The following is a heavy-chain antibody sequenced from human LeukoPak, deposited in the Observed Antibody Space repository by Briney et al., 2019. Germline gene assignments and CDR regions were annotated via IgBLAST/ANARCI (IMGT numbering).Heavy chain of an antibody. V-gene: IGHV3-7*04. Sequence: SGGSLRLSCAASEFTFSSYWMNWVRQAPGRGLEWVANIKQDGSETHYVDSVKGRFTISRDNARNSLFLQMNSLRAEDTAVYYCARGRPTWNDRYFDYWGQGTVDTACS. CDR2: IKQDGSET. J-gene: IGHJ4*02. CDR3: ARGRPTWNDRYFDY. D-gene: IGHD1-1*01. CDR1: EFTFSSYW.